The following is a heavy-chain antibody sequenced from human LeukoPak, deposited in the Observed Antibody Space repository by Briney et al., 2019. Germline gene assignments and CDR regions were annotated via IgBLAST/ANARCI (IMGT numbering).Heavy chain of an antibody. CDR3: ARGLELTDGSGYYPRWFDP. CDR1: GYTFTSYD. CDR2: MNPNSGNT. J-gene: IGHJ5*02. Sequence: ASVKVSCKASGYTFTSYDINWVRQATGHGLEWMGWMNPNSGNTGYAQKFQGRVTMTRNPSISTAYMELSSLSSENTAVYYCARGLELTDGSGYYPRWFDPWGRGTLVAVSS. V-gene: IGHV1-8*01. D-gene: IGHD3-22*01.